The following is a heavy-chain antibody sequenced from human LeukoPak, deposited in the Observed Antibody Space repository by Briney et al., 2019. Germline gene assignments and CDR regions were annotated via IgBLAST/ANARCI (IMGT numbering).Heavy chain of an antibody. Sequence: ASVKVSCKASGYTFTSYAMHWVRQAPGQRLEWMGWINAGNGNTKYSQKFQGRVTITRDTSASTAYMELSSLRSEDTAVYYCARPQIAAIPDYGMDVWGQGTTVTVSS. CDR1: GYTFTSYA. J-gene: IGHJ6*02. CDR3: ARPQIAAIPDYGMDV. V-gene: IGHV1-3*01. D-gene: IGHD2-2*02. CDR2: INAGNGNT.